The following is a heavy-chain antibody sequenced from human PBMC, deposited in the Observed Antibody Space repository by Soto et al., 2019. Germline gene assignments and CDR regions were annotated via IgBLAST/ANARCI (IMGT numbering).Heavy chain of an antibody. CDR2: IYWDDDK. CDR1: GFSLSTSGVG. J-gene: IGHJ6*02. Sequence: QITLKESGPTLVRPTQTLTLTCTFSGFSLSTSGVGVGWIRQPLGKALEWLALIYWDDDKRYSPSLKSRLTITKDTSENQVVLRMTNIDPVDTATYYCAHSRCGGDCLQSYSSHYYYGMDVWGQGTTVTVSS. D-gene: IGHD2-21*02. CDR3: AHSRCGGDCLQSYSSHYYYGMDV. V-gene: IGHV2-5*02.